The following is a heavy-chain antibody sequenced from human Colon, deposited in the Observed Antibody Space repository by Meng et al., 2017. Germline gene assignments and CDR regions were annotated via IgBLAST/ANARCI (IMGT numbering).Heavy chain of an antibody. CDR2: IYHSGST. Sequence: QVQLQESGPGLVKPSGTLFLTCAVSGDSISSSNWWSWVRQPPGKGLEWIGEIYHSGSTNYNPSLKSRVTISVDKSKNQFSLKLSSVTAADTAVYYCARAPIVVVPAARGFDYWGQGTLVTVSS. V-gene: IGHV4-4*02. J-gene: IGHJ4*02. CDR3: ARAPIVVVPAARGFDY. CDR1: GDSISSSNW. D-gene: IGHD2-2*01.